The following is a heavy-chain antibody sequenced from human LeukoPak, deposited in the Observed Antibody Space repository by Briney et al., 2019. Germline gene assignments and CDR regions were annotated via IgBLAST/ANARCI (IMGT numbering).Heavy chain of an antibody. J-gene: IGHJ4*02. D-gene: IGHD3-16*02. CDR3: ASLSADYVWGSYRTQSSDY. CDR2: IYYSGST. V-gene: IGHV4-39*01. Sequence: SETLSLTCTVSGGSISSSSYYWGWIRQPPGKGLEWIGSIYYSGSTYYNPSLKSRVTISVDTSKNQFSLKLSSVTAADTAVYYYASLSADYVWGSYRTQSSDYWGQGTLVTVSS. CDR1: GGSISSSSYY.